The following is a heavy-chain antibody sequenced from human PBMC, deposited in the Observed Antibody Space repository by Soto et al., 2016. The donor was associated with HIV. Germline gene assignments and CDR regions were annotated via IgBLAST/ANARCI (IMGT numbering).Heavy chain of an antibody. Sequence: QVQLVQSGAEVKKPGASVKVSCKPSGYTFTDYYMHWVRQAPGQGLEWMGWINPNSSGTNYAQKFQGRITMTRDTSISTAYMELSSLRPDDTAIYYCARDIGYCRDSGCYVKGEFEFWGPGTVVTVS. D-gene: IGHD6-19*01. CDR3: ARDIGYCRDSGCYVKGEFEF. J-gene: IGHJ4*02. CDR1: GYTFTDYY. CDR2: INPNSSGT. V-gene: IGHV1-2*02.